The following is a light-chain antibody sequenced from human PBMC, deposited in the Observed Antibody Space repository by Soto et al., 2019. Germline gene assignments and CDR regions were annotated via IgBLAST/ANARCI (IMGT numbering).Light chain of an antibody. CDR3: QQYQTYAT. CDR1: QTIRSL. V-gene: IGKV1-5*01. CDR2: DAS. Sequence: DLQITQSPATLSASVGDRFTITFRASQTIRSLLAWYQQKPGKAPKALIYDASRLGSGVPSRFSGSGSGTEFTLTISSLQPDDFATYYCQQYQTYATFGQGTRLEIK. J-gene: IGKJ5*01.